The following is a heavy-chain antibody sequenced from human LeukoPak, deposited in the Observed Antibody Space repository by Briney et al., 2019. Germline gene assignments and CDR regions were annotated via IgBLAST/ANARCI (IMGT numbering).Heavy chain of an antibody. CDR2: IWYGGSNT. CDR3: AKRERERISWYFFDY. J-gene: IGHJ4*02. D-gene: IGHD6-13*01. CDR1: GFTFSTYG. V-gene: IGHV3-33*06. Sequence: GGSLRLSCAASGFTFSTYGMHWVRQAPGKGLEWAAVIWYGGSNTYYADSVKGRFTISRDNSKNTLYLQMNSLRAEDTAVYYCAKRERERISWYFFDYWGQGTLVTVSS.